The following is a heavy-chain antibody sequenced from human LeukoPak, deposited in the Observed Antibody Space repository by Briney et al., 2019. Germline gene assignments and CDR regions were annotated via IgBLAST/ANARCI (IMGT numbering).Heavy chain of an antibody. J-gene: IGHJ4*02. CDR1: GYTFTGYY. D-gene: IGHD2-21*02. CDR2: INPNSGGT. CDR3: ARAGEFCGGDCYLDY. Sequence: ASVKVSCKASGYTFTGYYMHWVRQAPGQGLEWMGWINPNSGGTNYAQKFQGRVTMTRDTSISTAYMELSRLRSDDTAVYYCARAGEFCGGDCYLDYWGQGTLVTVSS. V-gene: IGHV1-2*02.